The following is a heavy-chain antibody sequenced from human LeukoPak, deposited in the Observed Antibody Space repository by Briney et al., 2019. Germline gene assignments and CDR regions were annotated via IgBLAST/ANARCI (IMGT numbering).Heavy chain of an antibody. Sequence: GGPLRLSCVASGFTFSNYWMHWVRQAPGKGLVWVSRINSDGSITSYADSVKGRFTISRDNAKNTLYLQMNSLRAEDTAVYYCARDTTTVTTDPDAFDIWGQGTMVTVSS. CDR1: GFTFSNYW. V-gene: IGHV3-74*01. J-gene: IGHJ3*02. CDR2: INSDGSIT. CDR3: ARDTTTVTTDPDAFDI. D-gene: IGHD4-17*01.